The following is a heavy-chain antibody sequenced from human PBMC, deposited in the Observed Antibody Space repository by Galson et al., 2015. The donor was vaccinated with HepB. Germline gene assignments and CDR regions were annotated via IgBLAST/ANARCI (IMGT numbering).Heavy chain of an antibody. CDR1: GFTFSSYA. J-gene: IGHJ5*02. Sequence: LRLSCAASGFTFSSYAMSWVRQAPGKGLEWVSAISGSGGSTYYADSVKGRFTISRDNSKNTLYLQMNSLRAEDTAVYYCAKGQKREYSSGWYNWFDPWGQGTLVTVSS. D-gene: IGHD6-19*01. CDR3: AKGQKREYSSGWYNWFDP. V-gene: IGHV3-23*01. CDR2: ISGSGGST.